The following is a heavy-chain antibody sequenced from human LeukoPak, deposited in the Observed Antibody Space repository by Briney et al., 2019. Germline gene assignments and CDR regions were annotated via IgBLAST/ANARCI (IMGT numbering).Heavy chain of an antibody. J-gene: IGHJ4*02. Sequence: PSETLSLTCTVSGGSISSYYWSWIRQPPGKGLEWIGYIYYSGSTNYNPSLKSRVTISVDTSKNQFSLKLSSVTAADRAVYYCARVTSNWSLDYWGQGTLVTVSS. D-gene: IGHD6-13*01. CDR1: GGSISSYY. CDR3: ARVTSNWSLDY. CDR2: IYYSGST. V-gene: IGHV4-59*12.